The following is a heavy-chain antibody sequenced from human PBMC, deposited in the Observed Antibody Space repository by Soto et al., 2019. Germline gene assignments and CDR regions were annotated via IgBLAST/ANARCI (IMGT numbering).Heavy chain of an antibody. CDR3: ARDPYGGYVFEEVADY. J-gene: IGHJ4*02. V-gene: IGHV3-48*03. Sequence: PGGSLRLSCAASGFTFSSYEMNWVRQAPGKGLEWVSYISSSGSTIYYADSVKGRFTISRDNAKNSLYLQMSSLRAEDTAVYYCARDPYGGYVFEEVADYWGQGTLVTVSS. CDR2: ISSSGSTI. CDR1: GFTFSSYE. D-gene: IGHD5-12*01.